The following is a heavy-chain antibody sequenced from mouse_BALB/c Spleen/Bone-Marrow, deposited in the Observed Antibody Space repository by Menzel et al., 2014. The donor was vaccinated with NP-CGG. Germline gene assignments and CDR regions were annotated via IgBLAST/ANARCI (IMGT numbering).Heavy chain of an antibody. D-gene: IGHD2-14*01. CDR3: ARGTYRYYFDY. Sequence: VKLMESGAELMKPGASVKISCKATGYTFSSYWIEWVKQRPGHGLEWIGEILPGSGTTNYNEKFKGRATFTADTSSNTAYMQLSSLTSEDSAVYYCARGTYRYYFDYWGQGTLSQSPQ. J-gene: IGHJ2*01. CDR2: ILPGSGTT. CDR1: GYTFSSYW. V-gene: IGHV1-9*01.